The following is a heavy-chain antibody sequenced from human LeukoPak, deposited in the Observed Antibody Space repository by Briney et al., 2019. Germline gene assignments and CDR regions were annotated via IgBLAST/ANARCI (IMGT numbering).Heavy chain of an antibody. Sequence: PGGSLRLSCAASGFTFSSYWMSWVRQAPGKGLEWVANIKQDGSEKYYEDSVKGRFTISRDNAKNSLYLQMNSLRAEDTAVYYCARGAAALYYYYMDVWGKGTTVTVSS. CDR3: ARGAAALYYYYMDV. J-gene: IGHJ6*03. V-gene: IGHV3-7*04. CDR2: IKQDGSEK. D-gene: IGHD6-13*01. CDR1: GFTFSSYW.